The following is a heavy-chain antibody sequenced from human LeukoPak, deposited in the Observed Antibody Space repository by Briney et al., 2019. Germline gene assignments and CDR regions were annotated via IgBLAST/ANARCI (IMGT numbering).Heavy chain of an antibody. CDR3: ARRVGYCSSTSCYGRKYYFDY. V-gene: IGHV5-51*01. D-gene: IGHD2-2*01. Sequence: GESLKISCKGSGYSFTSYWIGWVRQMPGKGLEWRGIIYPGDSDTRYSPSFQGQVTISADKSISTAYLQWSSLKASDTAMYYCARRVGYCSSTSCYGRKYYFDYWGQGTLVTVSS. J-gene: IGHJ4*02. CDR1: GYSFTSYW. CDR2: IYPGDSDT.